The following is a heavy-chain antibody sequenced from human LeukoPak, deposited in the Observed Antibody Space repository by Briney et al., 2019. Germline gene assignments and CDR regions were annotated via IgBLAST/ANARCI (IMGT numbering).Heavy chain of an antibody. CDR2: ISGSGGST. J-gene: IGHJ4*02. V-gene: IGHV3-23*01. CDR3: AKDLELELPLYFDY. D-gene: IGHD1-7*01. Sequence: GGSLRLSCAASGFTFSSYAMSWVRQAPGKGLEWVSAISGSGGSTYYADSVKGRSTISRDNSKNTLHLQMNSLRAEDTAVYYCAKDLELELPLYFDYWGQGTLVTVSS. CDR1: GFTFSSYA.